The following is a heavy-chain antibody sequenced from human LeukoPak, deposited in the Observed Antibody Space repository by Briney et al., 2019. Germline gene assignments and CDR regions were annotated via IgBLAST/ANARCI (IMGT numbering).Heavy chain of an antibody. CDR3: ARQSISGSSLSYFDY. J-gene: IGHJ4*02. CDR1: GVSITGYY. V-gene: IGHV4-59*01. CDR2: IYDSGST. Sequence: PSETLSLTCTVSGVSITGYYWNWIRRPPGKGLEWIGNIYDSGSTNYNPSLKSRVTISVDTSKNQCSLKLSSVTAADTAVYYCARQSISGSSLSYFDYWGQGTLVNVSS. D-gene: IGHD3-22*01.